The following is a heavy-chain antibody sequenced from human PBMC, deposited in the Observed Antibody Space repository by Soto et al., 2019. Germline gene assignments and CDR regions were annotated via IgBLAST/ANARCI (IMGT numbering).Heavy chain of an antibody. D-gene: IGHD6-19*01. CDR3: ATGRPYSRGWSDDFDY. V-gene: IGHV1-18*01. CDR2: ISVYNGNT. CDR1: GYTFTSYG. J-gene: IGHJ4*02. Sequence: GASVKVSCKASGYTFTSYGISWVRQAPGQGLEWMGWISVYNGNTNYAQKLQGRVTMTTDTSTSTAYMELRSLISDDTAVYYCATGRPYSRGWSDDFDYWGQGTLVTVSS.